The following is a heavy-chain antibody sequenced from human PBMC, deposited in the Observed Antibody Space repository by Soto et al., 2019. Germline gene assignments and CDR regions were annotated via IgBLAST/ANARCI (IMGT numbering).Heavy chain of an antibody. CDR3: ARVRDGTVTAHFDY. J-gene: IGHJ4*02. Sequence: SETLSLTCTVSGGSISSGDYYWSWIRQPPGKGPEWIGYIYYSGSTYYNPSLKSRVTISVDTSKNQFSLKLSSVTAADTAVYYCARVRDGTVTAHFDYWGQGTLVTVSS. CDR1: GGSISSGDYY. V-gene: IGHV4-30-4*01. D-gene: IGHD2-21*02. CDR2: IYYSGST.